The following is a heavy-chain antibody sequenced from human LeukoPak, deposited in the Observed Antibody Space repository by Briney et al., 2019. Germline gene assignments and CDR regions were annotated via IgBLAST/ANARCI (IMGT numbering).Heavy chain of an antibody. V-gene: IGHV5-51*01. CDR3: ARQSPAARGRDYLDY. Sequence: GESLKISCKGSGYSFTSYWIGWVRQMPGKGLEWMGIIYPGDSDTRYSPSFQGQVTISADKSISTAYLQWSSLKASDTAMYYCARQSPAARGRDYLDYWGQGTLVTVSS. CDR2: IYPGDSDT. J-gene: IGHJ4*02. CDR1: GYSFTSYW. D-gene: IGHD6-6*01.